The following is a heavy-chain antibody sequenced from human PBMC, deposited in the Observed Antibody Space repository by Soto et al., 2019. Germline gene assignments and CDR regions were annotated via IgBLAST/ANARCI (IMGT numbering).Heavy chain of an antibody. CDR2: IYTSGST. CDR3: ARDRRDGFDYRLSD. J-gene: IGHJ4*02. V-gene: IGHV4-4*07. D-gene: IGHD4-4*01. Sequence: QVQLQESGPGLVKPSETLSLTCTVSGGSISSYYWSWIRQPAGKGLEWIGRIYTSGSTNYNPSLKSRVTVSVDTSKNQFSLKLSSVTAADTAVYYCARDRRDGFDYRLSDWGQGTLVTVSS. CDR1: GGSISSYY.